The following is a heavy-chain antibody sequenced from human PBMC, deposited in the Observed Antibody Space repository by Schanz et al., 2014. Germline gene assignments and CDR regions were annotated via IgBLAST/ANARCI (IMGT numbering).Heavy chain of an antibody. CDR2: ISYDGVNT. J-gene: IGHJ6*02. Sequence: QVQLVESGGGVVQPGRSLRLSCAASGFTFSSYGMHWVRQAPGKGLEWVAVISYDGVNTYYADSVKGRFTISRDTPKNTLYVQMNSLRSDDAAVYYCARAQGVIRLYYGVDVWGQGTTVTVSS. D-gene: IGHD3-10*01. CDR3: ARAQGVIRLYYGVDV. V-gene: IGHV3-30*19. CDR1: GFTFSSYG.